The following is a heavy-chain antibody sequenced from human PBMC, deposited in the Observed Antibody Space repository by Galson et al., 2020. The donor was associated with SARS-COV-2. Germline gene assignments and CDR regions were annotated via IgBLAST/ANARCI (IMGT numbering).Heavy chain of an antibody. J-gene: IGHJ4*02. CDR1: GFTFSSYG. D-gene: IGHD6-13*01. CDR3: ARPQPNSSSWYSDYFDY. Sequence: TGGSLRLSCAASGFTFSSYGMHWVRQAPGKGLEWVAVIWYDGSNKYYADSVKGRFTISRDNSKNTLYLQMNSLRAEDTAVYYWARPQPNSSSWYSDYFDYWGQGTLVTVSA. V-gene: IGHV3-33*01. CDR2: IWYDGSNK.